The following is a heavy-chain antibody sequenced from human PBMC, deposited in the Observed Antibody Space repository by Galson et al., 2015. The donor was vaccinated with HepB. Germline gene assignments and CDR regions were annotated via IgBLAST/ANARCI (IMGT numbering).Heavy chain of an antibody. V-gene: IGHV1-69*13. CDR3: ARHSEGAATIDYFDY. Sequence: SVKVSCKASGGTFSSYAISWVRQAPGQGLEWMGGIIPIFGTANYAQKLQGRVTITADESTSTAYMELSSLRSEDTAVYYCARHSEGAATIDYFDYWGQGTLVTVSS. CDR2: IIPIFGTA. CDR1: GGTFSSYA. D-gene: IGHD5-12*01. J-gene: IGHJ4*02.